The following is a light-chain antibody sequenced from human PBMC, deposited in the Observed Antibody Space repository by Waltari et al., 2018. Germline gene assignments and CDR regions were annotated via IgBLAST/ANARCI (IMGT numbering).Light chain of an antibody. CDR3: QHHFRLPAT. Sequence: IMLTQSPGTLSLSPGERATLSCRASQSISRYFAWYQQKPGQAPRLLIYGASTRATGIPDRFSGSVSGTDFSLTISGLEPEDSAVYYCQHHFRLPATFGQGTKVEIK. CDR2: GAS. J-gene: IGKJ1*01. V-gene: IGKV3-20*01. CDR1: QSISRY.